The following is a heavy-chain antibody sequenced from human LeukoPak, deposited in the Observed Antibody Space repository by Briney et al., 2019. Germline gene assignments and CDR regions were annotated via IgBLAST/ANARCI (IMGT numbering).Heavy chain of an antibody. D-gene: IGHD6-19*01. Sequence: SETLSLTCTVSGGSISTTTYYWGWIRQPPGKGLEWIGSIYYSGTTYYNPSLKGRVTMSVDTSKNQFSLRVSSVTAADTAVYYCARGGAIAVATWYFDCWGQGTLVTVSS. CDR1: GGSISTTTYY. CDR3: ARGGAIAVATWYFDC. V-gene: IGHV4-39*07. CDR2: IYYSGTT. J-gene: IGHJ4*02.